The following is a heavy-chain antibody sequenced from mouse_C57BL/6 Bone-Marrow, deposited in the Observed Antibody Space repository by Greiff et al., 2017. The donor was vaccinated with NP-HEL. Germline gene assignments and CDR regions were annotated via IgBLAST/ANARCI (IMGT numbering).Heavy chain of an antibody. CDR3: TTPYYGRHYCDY. CDR2: IDPENGDT. CDR1: GFNIKDDY. D-gene: IGHD1-1*01. Sequence: VQLQQSGAELVRPGASVKLSCTASGFNIKDDYMHWVKQRPEQGLEWIGWIDPENGDTEYASKFQGKATITADTSSNTAYLQLSSLTSEDTAVYYCTTPYYGRHYCDYWGQGTTLTVSS. V-gene: IGHV14-4*01. J-gene: IGHJ2*01.